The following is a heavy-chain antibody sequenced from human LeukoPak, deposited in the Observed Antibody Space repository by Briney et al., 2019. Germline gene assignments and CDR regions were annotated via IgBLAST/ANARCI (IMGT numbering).Heavy chain of an antibody. D-gene: IGHD5-18*01. J-gene: IGHJ5*02. CDR1: GYTFTSYD. Sequence: SVKVSYKASGYTFTSYDINWVRQATGQGLEWMGWMNPNSGNTGYAQKFQGRVTMTRNTSISTAYMELSSLRSEDTAVYYCARGGGYSYGYVPDPWGQGTLVTVSS. CDR2: MNPNSGNT. CDR3: ARGGGYSYGYVPDP. V-gene: IGHV1-8*01.